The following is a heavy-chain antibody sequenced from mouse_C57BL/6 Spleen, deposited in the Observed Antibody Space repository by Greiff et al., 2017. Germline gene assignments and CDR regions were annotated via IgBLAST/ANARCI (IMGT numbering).Heavy chain of an antibody. J-gene: IGHJ2*01. Sequence: QVQLQQSGAELVKPGASVKLSCKASGYTFTSYWMHWVKQRPGRGLEWIGRIDPNSGGTKYNEKFKSKATLTVDKPSSTAYMQLSSLTSEDSAVYYCARGGITTGVATAPFDYWGQGTTLTVSS. CDR2: IDPNSGGT. CDR3: ARGGITTGVATAPFDY. CDR1: GYTFTSYW. D-gene: IGHD1-1*01. V-gene: IGHV1-72*01.